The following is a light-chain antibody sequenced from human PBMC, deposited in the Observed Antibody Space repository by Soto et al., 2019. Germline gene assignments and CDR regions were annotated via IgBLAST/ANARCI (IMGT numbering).Light chain of an antibody. Sequence: DIQMTQSPSTLSASVGDRVTITCRASQRISYWLAWYQQKPGKAPKLLIYKASILEDGVPSRFSGSGSATEFSLTISSLQPDDFATYYCQQYATYWTFGQGTKVDMK. CDR3: QQYATYWT. V-gene: IGKV1-5*03. CDR1: QRISYW. CDR2: KAS. J-gene: IGKJ1*01.